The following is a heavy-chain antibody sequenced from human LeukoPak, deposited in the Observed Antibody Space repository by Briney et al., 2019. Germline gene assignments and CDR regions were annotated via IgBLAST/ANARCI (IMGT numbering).Heavy chain of an antibody. D-gene: IGHD3-9*01. CDR3: ASGGDILSGYYSGPRYNWFDP. CDR1: GGTFSSYA. J-gene: IGHJ5*02. Sequence: GSSVKVSCKASGGTFSSYAISWVRQAPGQGLEWIGGISIPISGATNYAQKFQGRVTITADKSTSTAYMELTSLRSEDTAVYFCASGGDILSGYYSGPRYNWFDPWGQGTLVTVSS. CDR2: ISIPISGAT. V-gene: IGHV1-69*06.